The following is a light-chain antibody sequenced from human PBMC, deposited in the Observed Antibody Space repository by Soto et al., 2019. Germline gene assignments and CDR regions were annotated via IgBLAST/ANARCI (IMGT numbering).Light chain of an antibody. CDR2: DAS. J-gene: IGKJ4*01. CDR3: QQYGSSPLLT. Sequence: EIVLTQSPGTLSLSPEERATLSCRASQSVSSSYLAWYQQKPGQAPRLLIYDASSRATGIPDRFSGSGSGTDFTLTISRLEPEDFAVYYCQQYGSSPLLTFGGGTKVEIK. V-gene: IGKV3-20*01. CDR1: QSVSSSY.